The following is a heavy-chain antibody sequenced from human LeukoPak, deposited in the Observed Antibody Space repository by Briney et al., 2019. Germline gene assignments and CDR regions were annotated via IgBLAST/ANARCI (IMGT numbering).Heavy chain of an antibody. J-gene: IGHJ4*02. D-gene: IGHD3-3*01. CDR3: AWDSQAYYDFWSGDFDY. CDR1: GYTFTSYG. V-gene: IGHV1-18*01. Sequence: ASVKVSCKASGYTFTSYGISWVGQAPGQGLEWMGWISAYNGNTNYAQKLQGRVTMTTDSSTSTAYMELRSLRSDDTAVYYCAWDSQAYYDFWSGDFDYWGQGTLVTVSS. CDR2: ISAYNGNT.